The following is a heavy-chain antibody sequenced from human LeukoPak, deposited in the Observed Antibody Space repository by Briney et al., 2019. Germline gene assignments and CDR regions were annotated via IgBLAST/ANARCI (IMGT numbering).Heavy chain of an antibody. D-gene: IGHD3-10*01. CDR1: GYTFTSYG. Sequence: GASVKVSCNASGYTFTSYGISWVPQAPGQGLDWIGWISAYNGNTNYAQKLQGRVTMTTDTSTSTAYMELRSLRSDDTAVYYCARLYYYGSGSYYRDYYYYYMDVWGKGTTVTISS. J-gene: IGHJ6*03. CDR2: ISAYNGNT. V-gene: IGHV1-18*01. CDR3: ARLYYYGSGSYYRDYYYYYMDV.